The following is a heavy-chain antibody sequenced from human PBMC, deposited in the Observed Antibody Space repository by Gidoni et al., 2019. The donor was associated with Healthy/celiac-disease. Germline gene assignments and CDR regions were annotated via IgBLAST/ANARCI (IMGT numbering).Heavy chain of an antibody. J-gene: IGHJ5*02. CDR3: ARRLIVVVITRGWFDP. V-gene: IGHV4-34*01. CDR1: GGSFSGSY. D-gene: IGHD3-22*01. Sequence: QVQLQQWGAGLLKPSETLSLTCAVYGGSFSGSYWSWIRQPPGKGLEWIGEINHSGSTNYNPSLKSRVTISVDTSKNQFSLKLSSVTAADTAVYYCARRLIVVVITRGWFDPWGQGTLVTVSS. CDR2: INHSGST.